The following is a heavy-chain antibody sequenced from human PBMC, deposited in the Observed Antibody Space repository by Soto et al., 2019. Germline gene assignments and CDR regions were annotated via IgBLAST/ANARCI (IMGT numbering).Heavy chain of an antibody. J-gene: IGHJ4*02. D-gene: IGHD4-17*01. CDR2: IYYSGST. Sequence: QVQLQESGPGLVKPSQTLSLTCTVSGGSISGGGYYWSWIRQHPGKGLEWIGYIYYSGSTYYNPSLKSRVTISVDTSKNQFSLKLSSVTAADTAVYYCARGLWPLRWFDYWGQGTLVTVSS. CDR1: GGSISGGGYY. CDR3: ARGLWPLRWFDY. V-gene: IGHV4-31*03.